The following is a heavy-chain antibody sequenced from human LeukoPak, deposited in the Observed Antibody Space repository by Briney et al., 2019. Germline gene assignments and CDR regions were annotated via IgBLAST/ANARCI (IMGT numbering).Heavy chain of an antibody. CDR2: IFSNGNT. D-gene: IGHD2-2*01. CDR3: ARGSIGPRSWFDP. V-gene: IGHV3-66*01. CDR1: GFTVSTNY. J-gene: IGHJ5*02. Sequence: GGSLRLSCAASGFTVSTNYMSWVRQAPGNGLEWVSVIFSNGNTYYADSVKGRFSISRDNSKNTLFLQMNSLRDEDTAVYYCARGSIGPRSWFDPWGQGTLVTVSS.